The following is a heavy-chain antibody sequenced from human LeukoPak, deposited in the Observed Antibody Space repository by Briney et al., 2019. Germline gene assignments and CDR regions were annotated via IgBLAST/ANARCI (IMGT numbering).Heavy chain of an antibody. J-gene: IGHJ4*02. D-gene: IGHD3-16*02. V-gene: IGHV1-2*02. CDR2: INPNSGGT. Sequence: GASVKVSCKASGYTFTGYYMHWVRQAPGQGLEWMGWINPNSGGTNYAQKFQGRVTMTRDTSISTAYMELSRLRSDDTAVYYCARDAPIYDYVWGSYRTYYFDYWGQGTLVTVSS. CDR1: GYTFTGYY. CDR3: ARDAPIYDYVWGSYRTYYFDY.